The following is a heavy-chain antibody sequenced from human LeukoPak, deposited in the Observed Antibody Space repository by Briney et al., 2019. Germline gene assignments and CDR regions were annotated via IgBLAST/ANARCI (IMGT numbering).Heavy chain of an antibody. V-gene: IGHV4-30-4*01. J-gene: IGHJ4*02. CDR3: ARFGSIDSSGYYLILR. Sequence: KPSETLSLTCTVSGGPISSGDYYWSWIRQPPGKGLEWIGYMYYSGSTYYNPSLKSRVTMSAGTSRNQFSLKLSSVTAADAAVYFCARFGSIDSSGYYLILRWGQGTLVTVSS. CDR1: GGPISSGDYY. CDR2: MYYSGST. D-gene: IGHD3-22*01.